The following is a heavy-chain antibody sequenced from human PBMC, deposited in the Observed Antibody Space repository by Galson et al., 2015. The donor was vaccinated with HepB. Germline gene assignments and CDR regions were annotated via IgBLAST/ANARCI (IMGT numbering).Heavy chain of an antibody. J-gene: IGHJ6*03. Sequence: SLRLSCAASGFTFSSYSMNWVRQAPGKGLEWVSSISSSSSYIYYADSVKGRFTISRDNAKNSLYLQMNSLRAEDTAVYYCARGRSEEYDFWSGYYPTYYYYYMDVWGKGTTFTVSS. D-gene: IGHD3-3*01. CDR2: ISSSSSYI. CDR1: GFTFSSYS. V-gene: IGHV3-21*01. CDR3: ARGRSEEYDFWSGYYPTYYYYYMDV.